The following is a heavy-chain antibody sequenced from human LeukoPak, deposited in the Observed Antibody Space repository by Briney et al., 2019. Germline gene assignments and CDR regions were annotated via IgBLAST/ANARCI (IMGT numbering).Heavy chain of an antibody. V-gene: IGHV1-18*01. D-gene: IGHD2-2*01. Sequence: ASVKVSCKASGYTFTSYGISWVRQAPGQGLEWMGWISAYNGNTNYAQKFQGRVTITADKSTSTAYMELSSLRSEDTAVYYCASPPYCSSTSCPHLNWFDPWGQGTLVTVSS. CDR2: ISAYNGNT. CDR1: GYTFTSYG. CDR3: ASPPYCSSTSCPHLNWFDP. J-gene: IGHJ5*02.